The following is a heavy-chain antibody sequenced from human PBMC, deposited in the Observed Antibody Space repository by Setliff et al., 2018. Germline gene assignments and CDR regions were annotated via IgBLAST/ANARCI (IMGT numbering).Heavy chain of an antibody. CDR3: ARDRTYYASGTYTRWFDY. V-gene: IGHV4-28*03. CDR1: GSSISSCKW. Sequence: SETLSLTCAVCGSSISSCKWWSWIRQTPEKGLEWIGFVFYSGDTRYNPSLKSRVTMSVDTSMNQFSLNLNSVTAADTAVYYCARDRTYYASGTYTRWFDYWGQGSLVTVSS. D-gene: IGHD3-10*01. J-gene: IGHJ4*02. CDR2: VFYSGDT.